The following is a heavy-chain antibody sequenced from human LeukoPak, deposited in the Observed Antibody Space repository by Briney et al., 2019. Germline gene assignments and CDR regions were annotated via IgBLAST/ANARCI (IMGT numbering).Heavy chain of an antibody. CDR1: GYTFTGYY. D-gene: IGHD3-16*01. J-gene: IGHJ4*02. V-gene: IGHV1-2*06. CDR3: ARDLGDYGWDY. Sequence: ASVKVSCKASGYTFTGYYIHWVRQAPGQGLEWMGRINPDSGGTNYAQESQGRVTMTRDTSISTAYMEVSRLRHDDTAVYYCARDLGDYGWDYWGQGTLVTVSS. CDR2: INPDSGGT.